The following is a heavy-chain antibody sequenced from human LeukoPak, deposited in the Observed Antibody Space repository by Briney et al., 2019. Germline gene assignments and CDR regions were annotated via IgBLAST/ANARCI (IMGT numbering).Heavy chain of an antibody. Sequence: ASVKVFCKASGYTFTGYYMHWVRQAPGQGLEWMGWINPNSGGTNYAQKFQGRVTMTRDTSISTAYMELSRLRSDDTAVYYCARARGTIFGVVILDYWGQGTLVTVSS. CDR3: ARARGTIFGVVILDY. CDR2: INPNSGGT. V-gene: IGHV1-2*02. D-gene: IGHD3-3*01. J-gene: IGHJ4*02. CDR1: GYTFTGYY.